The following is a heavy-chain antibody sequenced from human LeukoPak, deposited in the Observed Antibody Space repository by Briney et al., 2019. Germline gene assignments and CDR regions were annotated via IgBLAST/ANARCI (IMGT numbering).Heavy chain of an antibody. CDR3: ARGLPNYYGSGSSFDY. V-gene: IGHV4-34*01. CDR1: GGSISSYY. Sequence: SETLSLTCTVSGGSISSYYWSWIRQPPGKGLEWIGEINHSGSTNYNPSLKSRVTISVDTSKNQFSLKLSSVTAADTAVYYCARGLPNYYGSGSSFDYWGQGTLVTVSS. CDR2: INHSGST. D-gene: IGHD3-10*01. J-gene: IGHJ4*02.